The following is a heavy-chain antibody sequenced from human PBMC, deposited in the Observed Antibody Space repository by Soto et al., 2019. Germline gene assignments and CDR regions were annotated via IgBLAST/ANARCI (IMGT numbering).Heavy chain of an antibody. CDR3: ARTIVLMVYGAFDI. Sequence: GASVKVSCRASGYTFTSYGISWVRQAPGQGLEWMGWISAYNGNTNYAQKLQGRVTMTTDTSTSTAYMELRSLRSDDTAVYYCARTIVLMVYGAFDIWGQGTMVTVSS. CDR1: GYTFTSYG. J-gene: IGHJ3*02. V-gene: IGHV1-18*01. CDR2: ISAYNGNT. D-gene: IGHD2-8*01.